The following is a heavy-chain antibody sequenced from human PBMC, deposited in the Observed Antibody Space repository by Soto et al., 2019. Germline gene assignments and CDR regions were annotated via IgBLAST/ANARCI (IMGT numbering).Heavy chain of an antibody. CDR2: IYRGVAT. CDR3: ARDRSDSSRVDSFDV. Sequence: GGSLRLSCAVSGFAVSDNYMGWVRQAPGKGLEWVSVIYRGVATHYADSVKGRFTISRDDSKNTVYLQMNSLRAEDTAVYYCARDRSDSSRVDSFDVWGQGTMVTVSS. D-gene: IGHD6-25*01. V-gene: IGHV3-53*01. CDR1: GFAVSDNY. J-gene: IGHJ3*01.